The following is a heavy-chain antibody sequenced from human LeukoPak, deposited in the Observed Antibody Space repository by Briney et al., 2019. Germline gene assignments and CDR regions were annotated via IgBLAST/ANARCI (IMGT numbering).Heavy chain of an antibody. Sequence: PSETLSLTCTVSGGSISSSSYYWGWIRQPPGKGLEWIGSIYYSGSTYYNPSLKSRVTISVDTSKNQFSLMLSSVTAADTAVYYCARHEYGDFDFDYWGQGTLVTVSS. CDR1: GGSISSSSYY. J-gene: IGHJ4*02. D-gene: IGHD4-17*01. CDR2: IYYSGST. CDR3: ARHEYGDFDFDY. V-gene: IGHV4-39*01.